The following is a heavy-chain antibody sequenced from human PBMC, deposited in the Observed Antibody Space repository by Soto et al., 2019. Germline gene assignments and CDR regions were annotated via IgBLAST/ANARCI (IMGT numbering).Heavy chain of an antibody. CDR1: GAALSSGVYF. V-gene: IGHV4-61*08. D-gene: IGHD6-19*01. CDR3: TREQSDDNYFDP. J-gene: IGHJ5*02. CDR2: IYYSGGT. Sequence: PSETLSLTCTVSGAALSSGVYFYTWFRQPPGKGLEWLGYIYYSGGTNYNPSLKSRVTISLDKSKSQFSLRLISVTAADTAVYYCTREQSDDNYFDPWGQGTLVTVSS.